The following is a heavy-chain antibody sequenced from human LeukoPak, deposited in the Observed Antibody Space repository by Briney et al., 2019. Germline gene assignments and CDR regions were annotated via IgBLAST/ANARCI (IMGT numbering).Heavy chain of an antibody. CDR1: GGTFSSYT. CDR2: IIPILGIA. V-gene: IGHV1-69*02. CDR3: ASASSGYYYVY. D-gene: IGHD3-22*01. J-gene: IGHJ4*02. Sequence: SVKVSCKASGGTFSSYTISWVRQAPGQGLEWMGRIIPILGIANYAQKFQGRVTITADKSTSTAYMELSSLRSKDTAVYYCASASSGYYYVYWGQGTLVTVSS.